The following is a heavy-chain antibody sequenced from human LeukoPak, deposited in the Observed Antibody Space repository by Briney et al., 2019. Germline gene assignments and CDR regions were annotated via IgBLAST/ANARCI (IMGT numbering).Heavy chain of an antibody. D-gene: IGHD2-2*01. CDR3: AKGMSRYQLPYYFDY. CDR2: ISGSGGST. Sequence: PGGSLRLSCAASGFTFSSYAMSWVRQAPGKGLEWVSAISGSGGSTYYADSVKGRFTISRDNSKNTLYPQMNSLRAEDTAVYYCAKGMSRYQLPYYFDYWGQGTLVTVSS. CDR1: GFTFSSYA. J-gene: IGHJ4*02. V-gene: IGHV3-23*01.